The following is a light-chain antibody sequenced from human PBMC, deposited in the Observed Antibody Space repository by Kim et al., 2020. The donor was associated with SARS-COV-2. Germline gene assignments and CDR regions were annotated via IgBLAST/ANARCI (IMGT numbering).Light chain of an antibody. CDR2: DVT. V-gene: IGLV2-14*03. Sequence: GQLITISCTGTIPDVGFYKYVSWYQQHPGKAPKLLIYDVTSRPSGVSNRFSGSKSGTTASLTISGLQAEDEAEYHCSSYTISSTVLFGGGTQLTVL. CDR3: SSYTISSTVL. J-gene: IGLJ2*01. CDR1: IPDVGFYKY.